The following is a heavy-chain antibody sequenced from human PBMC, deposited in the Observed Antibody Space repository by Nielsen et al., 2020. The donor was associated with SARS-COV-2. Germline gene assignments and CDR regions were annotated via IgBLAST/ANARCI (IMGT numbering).Heavy chain of an antibody. CDR2: IYYRGKT. V-gene: IGHV4-39*01. CDR1: GFTFSKYS. CDR3: ARQKYYDAPPDY. D-gene: IGHD3-16*01. Sequence: ESLKISCAASGFTFSKYSMTWVRQAPGKGLEWIGSIYYRGKTYYNPSLKSRVTISVDTSENQVSLKLMSVTAADTAMYYCARQKYYDAPPDYWGQGTLVTVSS. J-gene: IGHJ4*02.